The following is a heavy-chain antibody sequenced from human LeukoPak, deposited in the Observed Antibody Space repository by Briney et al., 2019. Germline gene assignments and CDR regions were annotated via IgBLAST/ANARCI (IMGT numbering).Heavy chain of an antibody. J-gene: IGHJ3*02. CDR2: IGGNGGST. CDR3: VKDLDDYPPPDIFDT. Sequence: GGSLRLSCSASGFIFSAYAMHWVRQAPGKGLEYVSTIGGNGGSTYYADSVQGRFTISRDNSKNTLYLQMSSLRAEDTAVYYCVKDLDDYPPPDIFDTWGQGTMVTVSS. V-gene: IGHV3-64D*06. CDR1: GFIFSAYA. D-gene: IGHD5-24*01.